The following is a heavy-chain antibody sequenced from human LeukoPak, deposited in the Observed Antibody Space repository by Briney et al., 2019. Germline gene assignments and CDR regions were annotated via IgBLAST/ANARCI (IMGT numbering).Heavy chain of an antibody. CDR2: IYYSGST. J-gene: IGHJ4*02. CDR1: GGSISSGDYY. Sequence: SQTLSLTCTVSGGSISSGDYYWSWIRQPPGTGLEWIGYIYYSGSTYYNPSLKSRVTISVDTSKNQFSLKLSSVTAADTAVYYCARGTWTAMDIDYWGQGTLVTVSS. D-gene: IGHD5-18*01. CDR3: ARGTWTAMDIDY. V-gene: IGHV4-30-4*01.